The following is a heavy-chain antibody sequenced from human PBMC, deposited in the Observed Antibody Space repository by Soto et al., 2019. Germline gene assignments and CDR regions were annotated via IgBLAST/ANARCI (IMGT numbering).Heavy chain of an antibody. V-gene: IGHV4-59*01. D-gene: IGHD2-15*01. CDR3: ARGGGRDGYTS. Sequence: SETLSLTCTVSGGSISSYYWSWIRQPPGKGLEWIGYIYYSGSTNYNPSLKSRVTISVDTSKNQFSLKLSSVTAADTAVYYCARGGGRDGYTSWGQGTLVTV. CDR2: IYYSGST. CDR1: GGSISSYY. J-gene: IGHJ4*02.